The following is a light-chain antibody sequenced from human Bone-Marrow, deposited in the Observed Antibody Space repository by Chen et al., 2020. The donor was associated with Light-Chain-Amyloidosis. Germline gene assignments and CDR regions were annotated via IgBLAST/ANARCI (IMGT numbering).Light chain of an antibody. J-gene: IGLJ2*01. V-gene: IGLV2-14*01. CDR3: SSYSVTSPLVV. CDR2: EVT. Sequence: QSALTQPASVSGSPGQSITISCTGTSSDVGGYNYVSWYQQHPGKAAKVMIYEVTNRPSGVSNRFSGSQSGNTASLTISGLQAEDEADYYCSSYSVTSPLVVFGGGTKLTVL. CDR1: SSDVGGYNY.